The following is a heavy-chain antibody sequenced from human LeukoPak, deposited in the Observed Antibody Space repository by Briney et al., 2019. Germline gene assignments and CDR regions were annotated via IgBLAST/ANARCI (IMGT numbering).Heavy chain of an antibody. CDR2: IYSGGST. V-gene: IGHV3-53*01. CDR1: GFTFSSYG. CDR3: ARDHPTYYFDY. J-gene: IGHJ4*02. Sequence: GGSLRLSCAASGFTFSSYGMHWVRQAPGKGLEWVSVIYSGGSTYYADSVKGRFTISRDNSKNTPYLQMNSLRAEDTAVYYCARDHPTYYFDYWGQGTLVTVSS.